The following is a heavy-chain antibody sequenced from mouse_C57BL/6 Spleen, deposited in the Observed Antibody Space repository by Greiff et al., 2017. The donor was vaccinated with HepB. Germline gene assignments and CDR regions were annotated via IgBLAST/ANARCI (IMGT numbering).Heavy chain of an antibody. CDR2: ISSGGSYT. D-gene: IGHD3-3*01. J-gene: IGHJ2*01. CDR1: GFTFSSYG. V-gene: IGHV5-6*02. CDR3: ARHGDVDY. Sequence: EVKLVESGGDLVKPGGSLKLSCAASGFTFSSYGMSWVRQTPDKRLEWVATISSGGSYTYYPDSVKGRFTISRDNAKNPLYLQMSSRKSEDTAMYYCARHGDVDYWGQGTTLTVAS.